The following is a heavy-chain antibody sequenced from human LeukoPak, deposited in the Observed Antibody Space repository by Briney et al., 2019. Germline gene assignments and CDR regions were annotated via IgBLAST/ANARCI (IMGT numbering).Heavy chain of an antibody. D-gene: IGHD1-26*01. CDR2: IIRGLGIS. CDR3: ARESETIVGVIDY. V-gene: IGHV1-69*04. Sequence: SVKVSCKASGGTFSSYAINWVRQAPGQGLEWMGRIIRGLGISNYAQKFQGRVTITADESTSTAYMELSSLRSEDTAVYYCARESETIVGVIDYWGQGTLVTVSS. J-gene: IGHJ4*02. CDR1: GGTFSSYA.